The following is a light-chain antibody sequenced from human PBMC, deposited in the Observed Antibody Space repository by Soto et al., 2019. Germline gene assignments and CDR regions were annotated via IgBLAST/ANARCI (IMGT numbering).Light chain of an antibody. V-gene: IGLV2-8*01. Sequence: QSALTQPPSASGSPGQSVTISCTGTSSDVGGYNFVSWYQQHPGKAPKLMIYEVSKRPSGVPDRFSGSKSGNTASLTVSALQAKDEADYYCTSYAGTNTVVFGGGTKLTVL. J-gene: IGLJ2*01. CDR3: TSYAGTNTVV. CDR1: SSDVGGYNF. CDR2: EVS.